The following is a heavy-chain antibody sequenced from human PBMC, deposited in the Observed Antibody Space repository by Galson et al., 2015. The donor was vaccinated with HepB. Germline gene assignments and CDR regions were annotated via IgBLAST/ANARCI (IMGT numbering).Heavy chain of an antibody. CDR3: ARGKEIAYRSASRGGCFDM. Sequence: QSGAEVKKPEASVKVSCQASGYTFTDFYLHWVRQAPGQGLEWMGWINPNSGVTNYAQRLQGRVTMTRDTSISTAYMELTSLRSDDSAVYYCARGKEIAYRSASRGGCFDMWGQGTIVSVPS. CDR2: INPNSGVT. V-gene: IGHV1-2*02. D-gene: IGHD6-19*01. CDR1: GYTFTDFY. J-gene: IGHJ3*02.